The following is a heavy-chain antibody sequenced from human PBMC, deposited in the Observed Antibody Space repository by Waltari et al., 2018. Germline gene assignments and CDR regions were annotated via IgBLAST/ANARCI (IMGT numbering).Heavy chain of an antibody. V-gene: IGHV3-30-3*01. CDR3: ARGFTILAAKDT. J-gene: IGHJ4*02. D-gene: IGHD2-15*01. CDR2: IAYDGSNG. CDR1: GFTFSSSG. Sequence: QVQLVESGGDVVQPGRSLRLSCAASGFTFSSSGMYWVRQGPGKGLDWVAAIAYDGSNGYYAESVKGRFTISRDNSKNTLYLQMNSLRVEDTAVYYCARGFTILAAKDTWGQGTLVTVSS.